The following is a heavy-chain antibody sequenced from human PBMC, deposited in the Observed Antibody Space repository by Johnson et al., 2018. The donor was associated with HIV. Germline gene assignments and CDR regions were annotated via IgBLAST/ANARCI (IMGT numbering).Heavy chain of an antibody. J-gene: IGHJ3*02. V-gene: IGHV3-30*04. Sequence: QVQLVESGGGVVQPGRSLRLSCAASGFTFSSYAMHWVRQAPGKGLEWVAVISYEESNKYYVESVKGRLSISRDNSKNTLYLQMNSQRAEDTAVYYCARDRPWLVRDAFDIWGQGTMVTVSS. CDR3: ARDRPWLVRDAFDI. D-gene: IGHD6-19*01. CDR2: ISYEESNK. CDR1: GFTFSSYA.